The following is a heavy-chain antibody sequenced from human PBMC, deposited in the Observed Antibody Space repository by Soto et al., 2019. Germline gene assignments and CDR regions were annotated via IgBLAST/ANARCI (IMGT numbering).Heavy chain of an antibody. CDR2: IYHSGNT. J-gene: IGHJ4*02. Sequence: SEALSLTCTVSGGSITTGGSYWSWIRQHPGKGLEWIGNIYHSGNTYYNPSLKSRLTISVDTSKNHFSLMVDSVTAADTAVYYCARARFQVLYGKPYFDSWGQGTLVTVSS. CDR3: ARARFQVLYGKPYFDS. CDR1: GGSITTGGSY. D-gene: IGHD2-2*02. V-gene: IGHV4-31*03.